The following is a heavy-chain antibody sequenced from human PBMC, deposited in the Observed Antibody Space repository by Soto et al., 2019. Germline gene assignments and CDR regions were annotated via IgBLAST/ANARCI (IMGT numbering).Heavy chain of an antibody. Sequence: GGSLRLSCSASGFTFSSYAMHWVRQAPGKGLEYVSAISSNGGSTYYADSVKGRFTISRDNSKNTLYLQMSSLRAEDTAVYYCAKDSGYNYGYFRWFDPWGQGTLVTVSS. CDR1: GFTFSSYA. CDR3: AKDSGYNYGYFRWFDP. V-gene: IGHV3-64D*06. D-gene: IGHD5-18*01. CDR2: ISSNGGST. J-gene: IGHJ5*02.